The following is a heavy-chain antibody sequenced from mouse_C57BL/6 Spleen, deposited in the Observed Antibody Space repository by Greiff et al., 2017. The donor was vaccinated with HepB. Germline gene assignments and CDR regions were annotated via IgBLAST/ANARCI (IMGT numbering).Heavy chain of an antibody. J-gene: IGHJ3*01. CDR1: GYAFSSYW. CDR3: ARDYYGILWFAY. CDR2: IYPGDGDT. D-gene: IGHD2-1*01. Sequence: QVQLQQSGAELVKPGASVKISCKASGYAFSSYWMNWVKQRPGKGLEWIGQIYPGDGDTNYNGKFKGKATLTADKSSSTAYMQLSSLTSEDSAVYFCARDYYGILWFAYWGQGTLVTVSA. V-gene: IGHV1-80*01.